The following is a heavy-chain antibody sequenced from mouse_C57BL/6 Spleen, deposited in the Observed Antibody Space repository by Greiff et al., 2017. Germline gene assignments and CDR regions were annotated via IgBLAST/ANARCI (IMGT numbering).Heavy chain of an antibody. Sequence: EVQGVESGGGLVKPGGSLKLSCAASGFTFSDYGMHWVRQAPEKGLEWVAYISSGSSTINYADTVKGRFTISRDNAANTLSLQVTRLRSEDTAVYYGARPNWDDRYFDDWGKGTTVTVSS. CDR1: GFTFSDYG. D-gene: IGHD4-1*01. CDR2: ISSGSSTI. CDR3: ARPNWDDRYFDD. V-gene: IGHV5-17*01. J-gene: IGHJ1*03.